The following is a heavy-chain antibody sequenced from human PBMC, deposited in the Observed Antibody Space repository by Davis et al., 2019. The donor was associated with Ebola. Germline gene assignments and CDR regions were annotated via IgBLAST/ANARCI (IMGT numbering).Heavy chain of an antibody. V-gene: IGHV3-30*04. D-gene: IGHD2-2*01. CDR2: ISYDGRYK. Sequence: PGGSLRLSCAASGFTFSSYAMHWVRQAPGKGLEWVAVISYDGRYKYYADSVKGRFTISRDNSKNTLYLQMNSLRAEDSAVYYCARGGGPAVRWFDPWGQGTLVTVSS. J-gene: IGHJ5*02. CDR1: GFTFSSYA. CDR3: ARGGGPAVRWFDP.